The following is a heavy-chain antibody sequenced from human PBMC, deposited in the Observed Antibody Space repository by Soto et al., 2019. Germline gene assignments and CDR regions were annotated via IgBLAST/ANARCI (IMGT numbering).Heavy chain of an antibody. CDR1: GYTLTELS. Sequence: ASVKVSCKVSGYTLTELSMHWVRQAPGKGLEWMGGFDPEDGETIYAQKFQGRVTMTEDTSTDTAYMELSSLRSEDTAVYYCATESPSRSWANYYFDYWGQGTLVTVYS. CDR2: FDPEDGET. CDR3: ATESPSRSWANYYFDY. D-gene: IGHD6-13*01. J-gene: IGHJ4*02. V-gene: IGHV1-24*01.